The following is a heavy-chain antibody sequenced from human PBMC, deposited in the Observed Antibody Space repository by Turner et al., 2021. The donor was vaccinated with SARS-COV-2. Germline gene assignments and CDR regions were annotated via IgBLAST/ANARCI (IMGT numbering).Heavy chain of an antibody. Sequence: EVPLVESGGGLVNPGGSLRLSCAASGFPFSSFGRTWVRQAPGKGLEWGSSISSGSTYIYNADAVKGRFTISRDNAKNSLYLQVNSLRAEDTAVYYCARDYHFDYWGQGTLVTVSS. CDR2: ISSGSTYI. CDR1: GFPFSSFG. J-gene: IGHJ4*02. V-gene: IGHV3-21*01. CDR3: ARDYHFDY.